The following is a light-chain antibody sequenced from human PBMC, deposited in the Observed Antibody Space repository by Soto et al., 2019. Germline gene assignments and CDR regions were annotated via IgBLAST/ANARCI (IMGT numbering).Light chain of an antibody. Sequence: EIVLTQSPGTLSLSPGERATLSCRASQSVSSSYLAWYQQKPGQAPRLLIYGASSRATGIPDRFIGGGSGTDFTLTISRLEPEDFAVYYCQQYGSLTFTFGPGTTLDIQ. CDR1: QSVSSSY. CDR3: QQYGSLTFT. V-gene: IGKV3-20*01. J-gene: IGKJ3*01. CDR2: GAS.